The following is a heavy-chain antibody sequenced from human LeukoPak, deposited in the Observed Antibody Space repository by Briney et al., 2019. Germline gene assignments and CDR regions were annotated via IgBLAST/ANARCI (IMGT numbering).Heavy chain of an antibody. J-gene: IGHJ1*01. CDR3: ARTAGTPEYFQH. D-gene: IGHD6-19*01. CDR2: IYYSGST. CDR1: GGSISSYY. V-gene: IGHV4-59*01. Sequence: SETLSPTCTVSGGSISSYYWSWIRQPPGKGLEWIGYIYYSGSTNYNPSLKSRVTISVDTSKNQFSLKLSSVTAADTAVYYCARTAGTPEYFQHWGQGTLVTVSS.